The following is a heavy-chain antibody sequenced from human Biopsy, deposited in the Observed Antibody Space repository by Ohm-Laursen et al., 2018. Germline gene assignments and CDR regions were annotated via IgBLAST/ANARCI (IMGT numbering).Heavy chain of an antibody. CDR2: LSGSGGST. Sequence: SLRLSCAASGFTLSDHYVEWVRQAPGKGLEWVSGLSGSGGSTFYADSVRGRFTISRDNSENTLYLQMNSLRAEDTAVYYCAKGQVVVGAFDIWGQGTVVTVSS. J-gene: IGHJ3*02. D-gene: IGHD2-15*01. CDR1: GFTLSDHY. CDR3: AKGQVVVGAFDI. V-gene: IGHV3-23*01.